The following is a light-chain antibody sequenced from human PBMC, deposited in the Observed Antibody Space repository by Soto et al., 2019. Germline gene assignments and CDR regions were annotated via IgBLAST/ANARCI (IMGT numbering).Light chain of an antibody. J-gene: IGLJ1*01. CDR2: EVS. CDR1: SSDVGAYDY. V-gene: IGLV2-14*03. Sequence: QSALTQPASVSGSPGQSITIPCTGTSSDVGAYDYVSWYQQHPDKAPKLMIYEVSNRPSGVSNRFSGSKSVNTATLTISGLQADDEADYYCSSYTSSSTRVFGTGTKVTVL. CDR3: SSYTSSSTRV.